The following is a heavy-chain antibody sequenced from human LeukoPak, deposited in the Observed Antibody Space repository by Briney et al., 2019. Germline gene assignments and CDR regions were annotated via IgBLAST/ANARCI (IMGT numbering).Heavy chain of an antibody. CDR1: GCSISSSSYY. D-gene: IGHD3-22*01. Sequence: SETLSLTCTVCGCSISSSSYYWGWIRQPPGKGLEWIGSIYYSGSTYYNPSLKSRVTISVDTSKNQFSPKLSSVTAADTAVYYCARALYDSSGYYQTERPFDYWGQGTLVTVSS. J-gene: IGHJ4*02. CDR3: ARALYDSSGYYQTERPFDY. V-gene: IGHV4-39*07. CDR2: IYYSGST.